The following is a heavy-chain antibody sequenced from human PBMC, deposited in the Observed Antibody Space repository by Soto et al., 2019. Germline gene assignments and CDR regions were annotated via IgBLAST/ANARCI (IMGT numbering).Heavy chain of an antibody. V-gene: IGHV4-59*01. Sequence: PSETLSLTCTVSGGSISSFYWSWIRQPPGKGLEWIGYIYYSGSTNYNPSLKSRVTMSVDTSKNQFSLKLNSVTAADTAVYYCARRAYINSFDFWGQGILVTVSS. CDR1: GGSISSFY. CDR3: ARRAYINSFDF. J-gene: IGHJ4*02. CDR2: IYYSGST. D-gene: IGHD3-16*01.